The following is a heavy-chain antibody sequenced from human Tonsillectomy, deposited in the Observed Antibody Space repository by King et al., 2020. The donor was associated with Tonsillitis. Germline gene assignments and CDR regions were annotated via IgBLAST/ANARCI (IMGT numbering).Heavy chain of an antibody. V-gene: IGHV3-21*01. Sequence: VQLVESGGGLVKPGGSLRLSCAASGFTFSSYSMNWVRQAPGKGLEWVSSISRSSSYIYYADSVKGRFTISRDNAKNSLYLQMNSLRAEDTAVYYCARGICSGGSCYGLYFDYWGQGTLVTVSS. CDR1: GFTFSSYS. CDR3: ARGICSGGSCYGLYFDY. D-gene: IGHD2-15*01. CDR2: ISRSSSYI. J-gene: IGHJ4*02.